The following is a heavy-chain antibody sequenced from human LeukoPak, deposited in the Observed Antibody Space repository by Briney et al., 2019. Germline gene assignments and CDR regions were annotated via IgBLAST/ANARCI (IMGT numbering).Heavy chain of an antibody. D-gene: IGHD2-2*01. Sequence: PSQTLSLTCTVSGGSISSGGYYWSWIRQPPGKSLEWIGYIYHSGSTYYNPSLKSRVTTSVDRSKNQFSLKLSSVTAADTAVYYCARAIVVVQTSYYMDVWGKGTTVTVSS. J-gene: IGHJ6*03. CDR2: IYHSGST. CDR1: GGSISSGGYY. V-gene: IGHV4-30-2*01. CDR3: ARAIVVVQTSYYMDV.